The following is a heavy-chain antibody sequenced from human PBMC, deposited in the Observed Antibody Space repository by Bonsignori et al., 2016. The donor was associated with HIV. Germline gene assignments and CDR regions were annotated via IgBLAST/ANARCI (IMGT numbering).Heavy chain of an antibody. CDR2: ISSSSYI. V-gene: IGHV3-69-1*01. J-gene: IGHJ4*02. CDR3: ARADD. Sequence: VRQAPGKGLEWVSSISSSSYIYYADSVKGRFTISRDNAKNSLYLQMNSLRAEDTAVYYCARADDWGQGTLVTVSS.